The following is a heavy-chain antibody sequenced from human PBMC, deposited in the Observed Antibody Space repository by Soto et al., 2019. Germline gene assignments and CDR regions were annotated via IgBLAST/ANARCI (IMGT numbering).Heavy chain of an antibody. CDR2: INPKSGGT. J-gene: IGHJ4*02. CDR1: GYTFTVYY. D-gene: IGHD1-26*01. CDR3: ARDLAKGGGSAGFDY. Sequence: QVQLVQSGAEVKKPGASVNVSCKASGYTFTVYYMHWVRQAPGQGLEWMGWINPKSGGTMYPQKFQGRVTMTWDTSITTAYMALTRSRSDDTALYYCARDLAKGGGSAGFDYWGQGTLVTVSS. V-gene: IGHV1-2*02.